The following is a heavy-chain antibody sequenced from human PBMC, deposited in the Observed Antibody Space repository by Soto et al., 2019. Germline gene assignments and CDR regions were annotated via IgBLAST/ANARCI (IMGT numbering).Heavy chain of an antibody. CDR3: ASSPYCGGDCYSWYFDL. CDR1: GGSISSYY. D-gene: IGHD2-21*02. Sequence: SETLSLTCTVSGGSISSYYWSWIRQPPGKGLEWIGYIYYSGSTNYNPSLKSRVTISVDTSKNQFSLKLSSVTAADTAVYYCASSPYCGGDCYSWYFDLWGRGTLVTVSS. J-gene: IGHJ2*01. CDR2: IYYSGST. V-gene: IGHV4-59*01.